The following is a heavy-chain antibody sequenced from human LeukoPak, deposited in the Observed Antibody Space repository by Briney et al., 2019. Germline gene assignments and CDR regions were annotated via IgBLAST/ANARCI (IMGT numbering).Heavy chain of an antibody. CDR2: ISGSGGST. CDR1: GFTFSSYA. J-gene: IGHJ5*02. CDR3: ARDDCSSTSCYGWFDP. D-gene: IGHD2-2*01. V-gene: IGHV3-23*01. Sequence: GGSLRLSCAASGFTFSSYAMSWVRQAPGKGLEWVSAISGSGGSTYYADSVKGRFTISRDNSKNTLYLQMNSLRAEDTAVYYCARDDCSSTSCYGWFDPWGQGTLVTVSS.